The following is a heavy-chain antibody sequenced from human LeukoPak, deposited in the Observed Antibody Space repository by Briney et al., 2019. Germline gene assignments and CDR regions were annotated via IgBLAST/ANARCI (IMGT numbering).Heavy chain of an antibody. CDR3: AKYGVVLPPGSHLPHWFVF. V-gene: IGHV3-23*01. CDR1: GFTFNIYI. J-gene: IGHJ5*01. Sequence: GGSLRLSCAASGFTFNIYIMNWVRQAPGKGLEWISLITGSSGTIYYADSVKGRFTISRDISKNTVYLQMSSLRGDDTAVYYCAKYGVVLPPGSHLPHWFVFWGQGSLVTVSS. D-gene: IGHD3-22*01. CDR2: ITGSSGTI.